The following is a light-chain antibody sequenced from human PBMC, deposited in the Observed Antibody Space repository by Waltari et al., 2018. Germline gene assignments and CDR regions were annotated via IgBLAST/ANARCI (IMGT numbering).Light chain of an antibody. J-gene: IGLJ2*01. Sequence: YDLTQPFSVSVSPGQTATITCSGDVLAEKYVRWFQQKPGQAPTLILYKDTERPSSIPERFSGSSSGSTVTLTIRGALLEDEADYHCHAAADNNWFFGGGTKLTVL. CDR3: HAAADNNWF. CDR1: VLAEKY. V-gene: IGLV3-27*01. CDR2: KDT.